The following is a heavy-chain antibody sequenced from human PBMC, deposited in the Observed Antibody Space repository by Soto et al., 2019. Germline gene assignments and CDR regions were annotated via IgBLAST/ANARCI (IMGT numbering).Heavy chain of an antibody. D-gene: IGHD3-10*01. CDR2: ISYDGSNK. CDR1: GFTFSSYG. CDR3: AKGPYYYGSGLTDY. J-gene: IGHJ4*02. V-gene: IGHV3-30*18. Sequence: QVQLVESGGGVVQPGRSLRLSCAASGFTFSSYGMHWVRQAPGKGLEWVAVISYDGSNKYYADSVKGRFTISRDNSKNTLYLQMNSLGAEDTAVYYCAKGPYYYGSGLTDYWGQGTLVTVSS.